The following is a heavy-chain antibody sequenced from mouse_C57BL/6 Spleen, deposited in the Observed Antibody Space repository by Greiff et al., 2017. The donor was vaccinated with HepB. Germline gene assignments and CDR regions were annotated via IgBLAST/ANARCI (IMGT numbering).Heavy chain of an antibody. Sequence: EVKVEESGPGLVKPSQSLSLTCSVTGYSITSGYYWNWIRQFPGNKLEWMGYISYDGSNNYNPSLKNRISITRDTSKNQFFLKLTSVTTEDTATYYCARYWAYYGYDEGFAYWGQGTLVTVSA. CDR1: GYSITSGYY. CDR3: ARYWAYYGYDEGFAY. V-gene: IGHV3-6*01. J-gene: IGHJ3*01. D-gene: IGHD2-9*01. CDR2: ISYDGSN.